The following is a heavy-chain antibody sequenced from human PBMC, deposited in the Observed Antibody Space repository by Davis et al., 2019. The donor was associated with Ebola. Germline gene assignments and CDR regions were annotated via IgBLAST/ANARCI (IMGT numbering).Heavy chain of an antibody. CDR2: IYYSGST. CDR3: ARHLNGWSYQCDY. J-gene: IGHJ4*02. D-gene: IGHD1-26*01. Sequence: PGGSLRLSCTVSGGSISSSSYYWGWIRQPPGKGLEWIGSIYYSGSTYYNPSLKSRVTISVDTSKNQFSLKLSSVTAADTAVYYCARHLNGWSYQCDYWGQGTLVTVSS. CDR1: GGSISSSSYY. V-gene: IGHV4-39*01.